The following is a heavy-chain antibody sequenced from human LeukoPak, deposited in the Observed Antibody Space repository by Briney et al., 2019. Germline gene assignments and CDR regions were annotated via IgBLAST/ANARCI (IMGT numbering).Heavy chain of an antibody. V-gene: IGHV3-30*03. D-gene: IGHD3-22*01. CDR1: GFTFSSYG. J-gene: IGHJ2*01. Sequence: PGGSLRLSCAASGFTFSSYGMHWVRQAPGKGLEWVAVISYDGSNKYYADSVKGRFTISRDNSKNTLYLQMNSLRAEDTALYHCARAPHYDSRGFSAAHSYWYFDLGARGPLVTVSS. CDR3: ARAPHYDSRGFSAAHSYWYFDL. CDR2: ISYDGSNK.